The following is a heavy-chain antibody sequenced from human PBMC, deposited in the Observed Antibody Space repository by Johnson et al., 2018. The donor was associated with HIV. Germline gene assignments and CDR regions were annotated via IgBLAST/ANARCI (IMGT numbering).Heavy chain of an antibody. D-gene: IGHD6-13*01. V-gene: IGHV3-20*04. CDR2: INWNGGRS. Sequence: VQLVESGGGVVRPGGSLRLSCAASGFTFDDYGMSWVRQAPGKGLEWVSGINWNGGRSGYADSVKGRFTISRDNAKNSLYLQMNSLRAEDTAVYYCAKPRQPSDAFDIWGQGTMVTVSS. CDR1: GFTFDDYG. J-gene: IGHJ3*02. CDR3: AKPRQPSDAFDI.